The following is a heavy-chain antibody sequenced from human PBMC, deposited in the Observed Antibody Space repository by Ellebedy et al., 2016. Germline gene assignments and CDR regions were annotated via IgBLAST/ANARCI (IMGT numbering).Heavy chain of an antibody. CDR1: GFTFSSYA. Sequence: GGSLRLXCAGSGFTFSSYAMTWVRQAPGKGLERVSTISGTGDATYYADSMKGRFTISRDNSKSTLYLQMNSLRAEDTAVYYCAKDPAGDGYNLGDYFDYWGQGTLVTVSS. CDR2: ISGTGDAT. V-gene: IGHV3-23*01. CDR3: AKDPAGDGYNLGDYFDY. J-gene: IGHJ4*02. D-gene: IGHD5-24*01.